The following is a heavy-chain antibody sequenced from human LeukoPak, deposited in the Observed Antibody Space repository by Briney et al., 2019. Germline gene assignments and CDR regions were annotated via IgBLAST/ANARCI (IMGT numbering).Heavy chain of an antibody. CDR2: MSPNSGNT. CDR1: GYTFTSYD. CDR3: ARGPPNWGYDY. J-gene: IGHJ4*02. Sequence: ASVKVSCKASGYTFTSYDFNWVRQATGQGLEWMGWMSPNSGNTGYAQKFQGRVTMTRNTPMSTAYMELSSLRSEDTAVYYCARGPPNWGYDYWGQGTLVTVSS. D-gene: IGHD7-27*01. V-gene: IGHV1-8*01.